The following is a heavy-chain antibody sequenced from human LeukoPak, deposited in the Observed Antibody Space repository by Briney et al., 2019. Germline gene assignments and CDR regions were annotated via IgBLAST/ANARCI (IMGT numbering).Heavy chain of an antibody. Sequence: PGGSLRLSCAASGFTFDDYAMHWVRQAPGKGLEWVSGISWNSGSIGYADSVKGRFTISRDNAKNSLYLQMNSLRAEDTALYYCAKAPQYCSGGSCYSDGPDYWGQGTLVTVSS. CDR2: ISWNSGSI. CDR1: GFTFDDYA. J-gene: IGHJ4*02. V-gene: IGHV3-9*01. CDR3: AKAPQYCSGGSCYSDGPDY. D-gene: IGHD2-15*01.